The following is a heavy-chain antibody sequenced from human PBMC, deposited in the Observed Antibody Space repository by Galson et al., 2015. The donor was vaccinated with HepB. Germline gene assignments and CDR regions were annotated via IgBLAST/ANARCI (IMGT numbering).Heavy chain of an antibody. CDR1: GFTFSSYA. J-gene: IGHJ5*02. D-gene: IGHD3-10*01. V-gene: IGHV3-30*04. CDR2: ISYDGSNK. CDR3: LSGSGSYYGNWFDP. Sequence: SLRLSCAASGFTFSSYAMHWVRQAPGKGLEWVAVISYDGSNKYYADSVKGRFTISRDNSKNTLYLQMNSLRAEDTAVYYCLSGSGSYYGNWFDPWGQGTLVTVSS.